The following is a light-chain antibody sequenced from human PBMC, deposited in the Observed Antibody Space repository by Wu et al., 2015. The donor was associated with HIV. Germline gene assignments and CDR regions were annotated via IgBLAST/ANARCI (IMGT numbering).Light chain of an antibody. CDR1: QSISIY. CDR3: QQCYSSLMYT. Sequence: DIQMTRSPSSLSASVGDRVTITCRASQSISIYLNWYQQKPGKAPNLLIYAASSLQSGVPSRFSGSGSGTDFTLTISSLQPEDFATYYCQQCYSSLMYTFGQGTKLEIK. CDR2: AAS. V-gene: IGKV1-39*01. J-gene: IGKJ2*01.